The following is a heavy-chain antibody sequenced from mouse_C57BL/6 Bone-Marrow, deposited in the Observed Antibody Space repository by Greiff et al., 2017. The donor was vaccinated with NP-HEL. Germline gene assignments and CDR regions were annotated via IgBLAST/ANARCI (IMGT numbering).Heavy chain of an antibody. J-gene: IGHJ3*01. V-gene: IGHV1-69*01. CDR2: IAPSDSYT. CDR3: ARNYGRSRGFAY. CDR1: GYTFTSYW. Sequence: QVQLQQPGAELVMPGASVKLSCKASGYTFTSYWMHWVKQRPGQGLEWIGEIAPSDSYTNYNQKFKGKSTLPVDKSSSTAYMQLSSLTSEDSAVYYCARNYGRSRGFAYWGQGTLVTVSA. D-gene: IGHD1-1*01.